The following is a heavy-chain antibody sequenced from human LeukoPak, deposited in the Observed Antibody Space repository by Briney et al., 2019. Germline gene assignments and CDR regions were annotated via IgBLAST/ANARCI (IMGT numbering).Heavy chain of an antibody. CDR3: ATTPSTYGAFDI. V-gene: IGHV1-24*01. J-gene: IGHJ3*02. D-gene: IGHD2-2*01. CDR2: FDPEDGET. CDR1: GYTLAELS. Sequence: ASVKVSCKVSGYTLAELSVHWVRQAPGKGLEWMGGFDPEDGETIYAQKFQGRVTMTEDTSTDTAYMELSSLRSEDTAVYYCATTPSTYGAFDIWGQGTMVTVSS.